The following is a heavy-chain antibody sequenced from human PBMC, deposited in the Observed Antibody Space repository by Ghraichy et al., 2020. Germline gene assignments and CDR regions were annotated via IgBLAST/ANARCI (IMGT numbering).Heavy chain of an antibody. CDR1: GGSFSGYY. CDR2: INHSGST. D-gene: IGHD2-21*01. V-gene: IGHV4-34*01. J-gene: IGHJ4*02. Sequence: LSLTCAVYGGSFSGYYWSWIRQPPGKGLEWIGEINHSGSTNYNPSLKSRVTISVDTSKNQFSLKLSSVTAADTAVYYCARGLVVIAARSNFDYWGQGTLVTVSS. CDR3: ARGLVVIAARSNFDY.